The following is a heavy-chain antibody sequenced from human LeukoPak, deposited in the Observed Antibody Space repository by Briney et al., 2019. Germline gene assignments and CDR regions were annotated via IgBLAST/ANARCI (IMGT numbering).Heavy chain of an antibody. CDR1: GFTFSTYW. CDR2: IKEDGRKK. D-gene: IGHD3-9*01. J-gene: IGHJ1*01. Sequence: GGSLRLSCAASGFTFSTYWMSWVRQAPGKGLEWVANIKEDGRKKYFMDSVKDRFTISRDNAKKSLYLQMNSLKVEDTAVYFCARDILTGSQSRFQHWGQGTLVTVYS. CDR3: ARDILTGSQSRFQH. V-gene: IGHV3-7*01.